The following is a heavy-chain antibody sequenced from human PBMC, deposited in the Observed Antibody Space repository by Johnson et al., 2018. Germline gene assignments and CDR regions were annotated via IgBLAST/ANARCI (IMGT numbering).Heavy chain of an antibody. CDR2: IWYDGSNK. D-gene: IGHD6-13*01. CDR1: GFTFSSYG. J-gene: IGHJ6*02. CDR3: ARAVSSPHYGMDG. Sequence: QVQLQESGGGVVQPGRSLRLSCAASGFTFSSYGMHWVRQAPGKGLAWVAVIWYDGSNKYDADSAKGRFTSSRDNSKNKLYLQMNSLRAEDKDVDYCARAVSSPHYGMDGWGQGTTVTVSS. V-gene: IGHV3-33*01.